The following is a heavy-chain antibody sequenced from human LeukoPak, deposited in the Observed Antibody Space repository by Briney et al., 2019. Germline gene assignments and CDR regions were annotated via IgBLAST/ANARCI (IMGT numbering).Heavy chain of an antibody. CDR1: GFTFSSYS. V-gene: IGHV3-21*01. J-gene: IGHJ4*02. CDR3: ARDQRLVHDY. D-gene: IGHD6-19*01. Sequence: GGSLRLSCAAYGFTFSSYSMNWVRQAPGKGLEWVSSISSSSSYIYYADSVKGRFTISRDNAKNSLYLQMNSLRAEDTAVYYCARDQRLVHDYWGQGTLVTVSS. CDR2: ISSSSSYI.